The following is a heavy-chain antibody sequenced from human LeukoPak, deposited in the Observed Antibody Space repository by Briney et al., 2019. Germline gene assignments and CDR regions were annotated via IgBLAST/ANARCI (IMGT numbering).Heavy chain of an antibody. CDR1: GGSISSSSYY. V-gene: IGHV4-39*07. J-gene: IGHJ4*02. D-gene: IGHD3-3*01. CDR2: INHSGST. CDR3: ARGLAYYDFWSGYYTSDAFDY. Sequence: SETLSLTCTVSGGSISSSSYYWGWIRQPPGKGLEWIGEINHSGSTNYNPSLKSRVTISVDTSKNQFSLKLSSVTAADTAVYYCARGLAYYDFWSGYYTSDAFDYWGQGTLVTVSS.